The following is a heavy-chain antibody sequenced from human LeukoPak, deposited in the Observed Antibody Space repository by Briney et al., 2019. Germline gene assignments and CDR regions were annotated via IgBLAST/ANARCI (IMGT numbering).Heavy chain of an antibody. D-gene: IGHD6-19*01. CDR3: ARALWTMYSSGWYYFDY. CDR2: INHSGST. CDR1: GGSFSGYY. J-gene: IGHJ4*02. V-gene: IGHV4-34*01. Sequence: PSETLSLTCAVYGGSFSGYYWSWIRQPPGKGLEWLGEINHSGSTNYNPSLKSRVTISVDTSKNQFSLKLSSVTAADTAVYYCARALWTMYSSGWYYFDYWGQGTLVTVSS.